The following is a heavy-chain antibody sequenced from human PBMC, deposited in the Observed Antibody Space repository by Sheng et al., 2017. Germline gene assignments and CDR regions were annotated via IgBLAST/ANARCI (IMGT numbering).Heavy chain of an antibody. D-gene: IGHD3-3*01. CDR3: ARVGSEWFYKNENWFDP. CDR2: INHSGST. V-gene: IGHV4-34*01. Sequence: QVQLQQWGAGLLKPSETLSLTCAVYGGSFSGYYWSWIRQPPGKGLEWIGEINHSGSTNYNPSLKSRVTISVDTSKNQFSLKLSSVTAADTAVYYCARVGSEWFYKNENWFDPWGQGTLVTVSS. J-gene: IGHJ5*02. CDR1: GGSFSGYY.